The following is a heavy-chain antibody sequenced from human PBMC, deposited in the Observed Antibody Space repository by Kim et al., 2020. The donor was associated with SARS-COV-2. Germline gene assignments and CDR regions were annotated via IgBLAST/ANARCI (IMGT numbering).Heavy chain of an antibody. J-gene: IGHJ6*02. CDR3: ARGLVATVPNYYYYGMDV. Sequence: SVKVSCKASGGTFSSYAISWVRQAPGQGLEWMGGIIPIFGTANYAQKFQGRVTITADESTSTAYMELSSLRSEDTAVYYCARGLVATVPNYYYYGMDVWGQGTTVTVSS. CDR1: GGTFSSYA. D-gene: IGHD5-12*01. V-gene: IGHV1-69*13. CDR2: IIPIFGTA.